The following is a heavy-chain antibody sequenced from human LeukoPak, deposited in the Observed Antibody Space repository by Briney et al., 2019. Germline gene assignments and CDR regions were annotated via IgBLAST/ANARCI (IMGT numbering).Heavy chain of an antibody. Sequence: GASVKVSCKASGYHFTGYHVHWVRQAPGQGLEWMGRISTDSGDADIAQKFQCRVTMTRDTSISTAYMELSRLTSDDSAVYYCAGLGSTVKGRIDPWGQGTSVTVSS. V-gene: IGHV1-2*02. CDR3: AGLGSTVKGRIDP. CDR1: GYHFTGYH. J-gene: IGHJ5*02. CDR2: ISTDSGDA. D-gene: IGHD5/OR15-5a*01.